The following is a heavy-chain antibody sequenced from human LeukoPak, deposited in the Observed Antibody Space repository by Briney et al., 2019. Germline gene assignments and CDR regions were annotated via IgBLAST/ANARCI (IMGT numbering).Heavy chain of an antibody. D-gene: IGHD4-17*01. J-gene: IGHJ4*02. CDR2: ISGGGGNT. V-gene: IGHV3-23*01. CDR1: GFPFSSYS. CDR3: ASLATTGTTSGIFY. Sequence: PGGSPRLSCAVSGFPFSSYSMTWVRQVPGKGLECVSAISGGGGNTYSADAVNGRFPLPRDNSQRTLYLQMKSLTAENTAVYYCASLATTGTTSGIFYWGQGTLVTVSS.